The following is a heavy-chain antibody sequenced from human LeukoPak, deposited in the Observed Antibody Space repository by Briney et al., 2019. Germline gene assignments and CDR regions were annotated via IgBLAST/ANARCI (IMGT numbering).Heavy chain of an antibody. J-gene: IGHJ4*02. CDR3: ARGRRYYSGSGFYY. CDR1: GGSFSDYY. D-gene: IGHD3-10*01. CDR2: INHSETT. V-gene: IGHV4-34*01. Sequence: PSETLSLTCAVYGGSFSDYYWTWIRQSPGKGLEWIGEINHSETTNYNPSPKSRVTTSVDTSKKQFSLKLTSVTAADTVMYYWARGRRYYSGSGFYYWGQGTLVTVSS.